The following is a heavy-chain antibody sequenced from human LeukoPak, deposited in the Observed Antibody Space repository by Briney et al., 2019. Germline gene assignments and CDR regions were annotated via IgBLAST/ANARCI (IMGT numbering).Heavy chain of an antibody. CDR1: GGTFSSYA. CDR2: IIPIFGTA. D-gene: IGHD3-22*01. V-gene: IGHV1-69*13. J-gene: IGHJ3*02. Sequence: SVKVSCKASGGTFSSYAISWVRQAPGQGLEWMGGIIPIFGTANYAQKFQGRVTITADESTSTAYMELSSLRSEDTAVYYCARKWYYYDSSGYYTDDAFDIWGQGTMVTVSS. CDR3: ARKWYYYDSSGYYTDDAFDI.